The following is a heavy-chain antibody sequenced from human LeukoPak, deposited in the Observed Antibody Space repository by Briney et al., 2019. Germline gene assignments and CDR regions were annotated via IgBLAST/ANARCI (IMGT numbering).Heavy chain of an antibody. Sequence: PSETLSLTCTVSGGSISSSSYYWGWIRQPPGKGLEWIGSIYYSGSTYYNPSLKSRVTISVDTSKNQFSLKLRSVTAADTAVYYCARLFFYYYDSSGKLYYFDYWGQGTLVTVSS. D-gene: IGHD3-22*01. J-gene: IGHJ4*02. V-gene: IGHV4-39*01. CDR3: ARLFFYYYDSSGKLYYFDY. CDR2: IYYSGST. CDR1: GGSISSSSYY.